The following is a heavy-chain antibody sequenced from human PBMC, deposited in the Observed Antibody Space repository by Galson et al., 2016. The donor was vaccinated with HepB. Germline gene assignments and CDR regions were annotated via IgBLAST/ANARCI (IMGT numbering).Heavy chain of an antibody. D-gene: IGHD6-13*01. CDR3: TRAPFSSSSWSDY. Sequence: SETLSLTCTVSGASVISDTHYWSWMRQPPGKGLEWIGQIYYTGITNYSPSLMSRVTISVDTSKNHFSLNLTSVTAADTAMYYCTRAPFSSSSWSDYWGQGTLVTVSS. CDR1: GASVISDTHY. CDR2: IYYTGIT. J-gene: IGHJ4*02. V-gene: IGHV4-61*03.